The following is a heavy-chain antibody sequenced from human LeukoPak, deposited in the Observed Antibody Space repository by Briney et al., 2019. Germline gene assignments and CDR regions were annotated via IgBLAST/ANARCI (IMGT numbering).Heavy chain of an antibody. CDR2: ISSSGSTI. Sequence: PGGSLRLSCAASGFTFSSYEMNWVRQAPGKGLEWVSYISSSGSTIYYADSVKGRFTISRDNAKNSLYLQMNSLRAEDTAVYYCARDLAGMTTVTNPIWGQGTMVTVSS. D-gene: IGHD4-17*01. J-gene: IGHJ3*02. CDR1: GFTFSSYE. V-gene: IGHV3-48*03. CDR3: ARDLAGMTTVTNPI.